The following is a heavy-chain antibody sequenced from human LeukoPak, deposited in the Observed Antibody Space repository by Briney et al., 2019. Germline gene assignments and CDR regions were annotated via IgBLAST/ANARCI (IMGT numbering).Heavy chain of an antibody. Sequence: GGSLRLSCAASGFTFSSYGMHGVRQAPGKGLEWGAVIWYDGSNKYYGDSVKGRFTISRDNSKNTLYLQMNSLRAGDTAVYYCARELIVVVPGARGGYYYHGMDVWGKGTTVTVSS. D-gene: IGHD2-2*01. CDR3: ARELIVVVPGARGGYYYHGMDV. J-gene: IGHJ6*04. CDR1: GFTFSSYG. V-gene: IGHV3-33*01. CDR2: IWYDGSNK.